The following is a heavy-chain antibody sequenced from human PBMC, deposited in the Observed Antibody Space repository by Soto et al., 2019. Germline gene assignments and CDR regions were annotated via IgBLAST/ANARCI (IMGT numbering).Heavy chain of an antibody. Sequence: QVQLQESGPGLVKPSQTLSLTCTVSGGSISSGGYYWSWIRQHPGKGLAWIGYIYYSGSTYYNPSLKSRVTISVDTSKNQFSLKLSSVTAADTAVYYCARDRGSQDPAYYYGMDVWGQGTTVTVS. V-gene: IGHV4-31*03. D-gene: IGHD1-26*01. CDR2: IYYSGST. CDR1: GGSISSGGYY. J-gene: IGHJ6*02. CDR3: ARDRGSQDPAYYYGMDV.